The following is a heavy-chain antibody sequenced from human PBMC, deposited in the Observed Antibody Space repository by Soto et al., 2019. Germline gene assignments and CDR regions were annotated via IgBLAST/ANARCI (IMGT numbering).Heavy chain of an antibody. CDR1: GYTLTELS. Sequence: ASVKVSCKVSGYTLTELSMHWVRQAPGKGLEWMGGFDPEDGETIYAQKVQGRVTMTEDTSTDTAYMELSSLRSEDTAVYYCATDAGIVGATDDAFDIWGQGTMVTVSS. CDR2: FDPEDGET. J-gene: IGHJ3*02. D-gene: IGHD1-26*01. V-gene: IGHV1-24*01. CDR3: ATDAGIVGATDDAFDI.